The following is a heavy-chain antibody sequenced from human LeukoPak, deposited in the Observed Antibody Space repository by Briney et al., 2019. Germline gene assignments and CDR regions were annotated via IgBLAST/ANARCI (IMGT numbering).Heavy chain of an antibody. V-gene: IGHV3-74*01. J-gene: IGHJ4*02. CDR1: GFTVSSNY. Sequence: GGSLRLSCAASGFTVSSNYMSWVRQAPGKGLVWVSRINTDGSSTSYADSVKGRFTISRDNAKNTLYLQMNSLRAEDTAVYYCARSEWELLGDYWGQGTLVTVSS. CDR3: ARSEWELLGDY. D-gene: IGHD1-26*01. CDR2: INTDGSST.